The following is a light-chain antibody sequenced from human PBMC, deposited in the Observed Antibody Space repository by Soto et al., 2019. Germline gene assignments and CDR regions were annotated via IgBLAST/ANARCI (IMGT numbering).Light chain of an antibody. J-gene: IGKJ5*01. Sequence: DIQMTQFPSTLSASVGDRVTITCRASQSIGSWLAWYQQKPGNAPNRLSYKASSLPIGVPSRFSGHGYGTEFTLTXXXXXXDDIATYYCQQYXXXXTFG. CDR3: QQYXXXXT. CDR1: QSIGSW. V-gene: IGKV1-5*03. CDR2: KAS.